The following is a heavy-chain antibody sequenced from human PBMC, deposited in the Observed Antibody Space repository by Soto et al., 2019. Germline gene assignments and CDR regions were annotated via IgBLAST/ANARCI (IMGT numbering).Heavy chain of an antibody. CDR3: ARSHSMTTVTTASWWFDP. CDR1: GGSISSYY. Sequence: QVQLQESGPGLVKPSETLSLTCTVSGGSISSYYWSWIRQPPGKGLEWIGYIYYSGSTNYNPSLKSRVTIPVDTSKTQFSLKLSSVTAADTAVYYCARSHSMTTVTTASWWFDPWGQGTLVTVSS. D-gene: IGHD4-17*01. J-gene: IGHJ5*02. CDR2: IYYSGST. V-gene: IGHV4-59*08.